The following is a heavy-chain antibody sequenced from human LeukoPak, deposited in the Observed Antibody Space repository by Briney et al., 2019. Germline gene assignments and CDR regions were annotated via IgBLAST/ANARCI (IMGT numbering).Heavy chain of an antibody. J-gene: IGHJ6*03. CDR2: IYSGGST. V-gene: IGHV3-53*01. CDR1: GFTISSNY. CDR3: ARVNYDRVGLDYYYYYMDV. D-gene: IGHD3-22*01. Sequence: SGGSLRLSCAASGFTISSNYMSWVRQAPGKGLEWVSVIYSGGSTYYADSVKGRFTISRDNSKNTLYLQMNSLRAEDTAVYYCARVNYDRVGLDYYYYYMDVWGKGTTVTVSS.